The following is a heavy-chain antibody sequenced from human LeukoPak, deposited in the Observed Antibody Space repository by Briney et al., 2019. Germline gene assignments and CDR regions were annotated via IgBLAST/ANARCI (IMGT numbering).Heavy chain of an antibody. V-gene: IGHV1-69*13. CDR2: IIPIFSTA. CDR1: GGTFTSYA. Sequence: SVKLSCKASGGTFTSYAIRWVRQAPGQRLDWMRGIIPIFSTANYAQKFQGRVTITADESTSTAYMQLSSLRSEDTAVYYCARSSKDESSGWYGFDYWGQGTLVTVSS. CDR3: ARSSKDESSGWYGFDY. D-gene: IGHD6-19*01. J-gene: IGHJ4*02.